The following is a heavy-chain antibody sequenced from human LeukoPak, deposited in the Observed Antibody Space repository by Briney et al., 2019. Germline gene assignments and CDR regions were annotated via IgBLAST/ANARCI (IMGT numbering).Heavy chain of an antibody. Sequence: ASVKVSCKASGYTFTSYGISWVRQAPGEGLEWMGWISAYNGNTSYAKKLQGRVTMTTDTSTSTAYMALRSLRSDDTAVYYCARVEALPYYFDYWGQGTMVTVSS. CDR2: ISAYNGNT. V-gene: IGHV1-18*01. J-gene: IGHJ4*02. D-gene: IGHD1-26*01. CDR1: GYTFTSYG. CDR3: ARVEALPYYFDY.